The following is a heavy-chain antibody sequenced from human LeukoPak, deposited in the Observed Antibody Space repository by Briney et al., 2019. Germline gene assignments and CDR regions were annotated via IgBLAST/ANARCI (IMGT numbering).Heavy chain of an antibody. CDR2: IIPIFGTA. CDR1: GGTFSSYA. J-gene: IGHJ3*02. V-gene: IGHV1-69*06. CDR3: GTLYYDILTGYSNDAFDI. D-gene: IGHD3-9*01. Sequence: ASVKVSCKASGGTFSSYAISWVRQAPGQGLEWMGGIIPIFGTANYAQKFQGRVTITADKSTSTAYMELSSLRSEDTAVYYCGTLYYDILTGYSNDAFDIWGQGTMVTVSS.